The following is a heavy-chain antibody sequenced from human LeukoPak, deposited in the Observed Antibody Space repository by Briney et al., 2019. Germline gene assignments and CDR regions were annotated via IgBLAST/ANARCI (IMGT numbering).Heavy chain of an antibody. J-gene: IGHJ6*02. Sequence: ASVKVSCKASDYTFITYGLSWVRQAPGQGLEWMGWINTYDGNTNYAQKLQGRVTMTTDTSTSTAYMELRSLRSDDTAVYYCARDEQWLVPISRPFYGMDVWGQGTTVTVSS. D-gene: IGHD6-19*01. CDR1: DYTFITYG. CDR3: ARDEQWLVPISRPFYGMDV. CDR2: INTYDGNT. V-gene: IGHV1-18*01.